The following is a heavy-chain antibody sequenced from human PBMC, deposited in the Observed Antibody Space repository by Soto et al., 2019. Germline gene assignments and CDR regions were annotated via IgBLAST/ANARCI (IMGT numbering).Heavy chain of an antibody. CDR2: ISAYNGNT. V-gene: IGHV1-18*01. Sequence: ASVKVSCKASGYTFTSYGISWVRQAPGQGLEWMGWISAYNGNTNYAQKLQGRVTMTTDTSTGTAYMELRSLRSDDTAVYYCASNRNYGGDYYYYYGMDVWGQGTTVTVSS. D-gene: IGHD4-4*01. CDR1: GYTFTSYG. CDR3: ASNRNYGGDYYYYYGMDV. J-gene: IGHJ6*02.